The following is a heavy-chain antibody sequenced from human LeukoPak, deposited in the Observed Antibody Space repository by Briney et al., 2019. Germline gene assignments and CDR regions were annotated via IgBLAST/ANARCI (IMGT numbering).Heavy chain of an antibody. D-gene: IGHD3-22*01. CDR1: GGSIRSSNYY. Sequence: SETLSLTCNVSGGSIRSSNYYWGWIRQPPGKGLEWIGNIYHSGSTYYNPSLKSRVTISVDTSKNQFSLKLSSVTAADTAVYYCARRIVVANDAFDIWGQGTMVTVSS. CDR2: IYHSGST. J-gene: IGHJ3*02. CDR3: ARRIVVANDAFDI. V-gene: IGHV4-39*07.